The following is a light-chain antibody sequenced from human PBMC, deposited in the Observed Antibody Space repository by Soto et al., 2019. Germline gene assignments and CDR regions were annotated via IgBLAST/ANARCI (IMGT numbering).Light chain of an antibody. V-gene: IGKV3-11*01. J-gene: IGKJ1*01. CDR2: DLS. CDR1: QSVSNY. CDR3: QQRTNWPRT. Sequence: EIVLTQSPATLSLSPGERATLSCRASQSVSNYVIWYQQKPGQAPRLLMYDLSNRATGIPARFSGSGSRTDFARTFSIREPRYFAVYYCQQRTNWPRTFWQRSKLE.